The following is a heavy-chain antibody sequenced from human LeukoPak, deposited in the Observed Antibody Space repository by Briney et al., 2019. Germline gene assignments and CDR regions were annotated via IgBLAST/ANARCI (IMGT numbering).Heavy chain of an antibody. CDR1: GFTFSSAW. J-gene: IGHJ4*02. V-gene: IGHV3-15*01. CDR3: TTEVGYCSSTSCHSFDY. D-gene: IGHD2-2*02. Sequence: GGSLRLSCAASGFTFSSAWMSWVRQAPGKGLEWVGRIKSKTDGGTTDYAAPVKGRFTISRDDSKNTLYLQMNSLKTEDTAVYYCTTEVGYCSSTSCHSFDYWGQGTLVTVSS. CDR2: IKSKTDGGTT.